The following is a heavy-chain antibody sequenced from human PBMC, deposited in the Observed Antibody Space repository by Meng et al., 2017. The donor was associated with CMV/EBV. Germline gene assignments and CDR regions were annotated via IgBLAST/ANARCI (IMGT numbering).Heavy chain of an antibody. CDR1: GGTFSSYA. Sequence: SVKVSCKASGGTFSSYAISWVRQAPGQGLEWMGGIIPILGIANYAQKFQGRVTITADKSTSTAYMELSSLRSEDTAVYYCASERRSPNWFDPWGQGTLVTVSS. CDR2: IIPILGIA. D-gene: IGHD3-10*01. CDR3: ASERRSPNWFDP. V-gene: IGHV1-69*10. J-gene: IGHJ5*02.